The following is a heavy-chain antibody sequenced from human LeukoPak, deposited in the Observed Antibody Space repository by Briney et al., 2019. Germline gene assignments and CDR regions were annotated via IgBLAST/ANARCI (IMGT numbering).Heavy chain of an antibody. CDR3: ASLLTYYDFLTGYYKGDYFDY. Sequence: PGGSLRLSCAALGIKLSDYYMGWIRQAPGKGLEWVSNIGSSGSPIYYADSVKGRFTISRDNSKDSLYLQMNSLRAEDTAVYYCASLLTYYDFLTGYYKGDYFDYWGQGTLVTVSS. CDR2: IGSSGSPI. J-gene: IGHJ4*02. V-gene: IGHV3-11*04. D-gene: IGHD3-9*01. CDR1: GIKLSDYY.